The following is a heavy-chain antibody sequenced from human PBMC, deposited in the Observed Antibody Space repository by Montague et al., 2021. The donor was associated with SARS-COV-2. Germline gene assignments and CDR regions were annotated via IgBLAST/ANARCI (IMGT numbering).Heavy chain of an antibody. CDR2: INDSGST. CDR3: ARGTNGYDDYFDL. D-gene: IGHD5-12*01. V-gene: IGHV4-34*01. CDR1: GGSFSGYY. J-gene: IGHJ4*02. Sequence: SETLSLTCAVFGGSFSGYYWSWIRQPPGKGLEWIGEINDSGSTNYNPSLQSRVSISVDTSNNQFSLKLTSVAAADTAMYFCARGTNGYDDYFDLWGQGTMVTVSS.